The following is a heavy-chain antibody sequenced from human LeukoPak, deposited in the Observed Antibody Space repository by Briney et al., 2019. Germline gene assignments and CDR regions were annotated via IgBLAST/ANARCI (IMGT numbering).Heavy chain of an antibody. Sequence: GGSLRLSCAASGFTFSSYWMSWVRQAPGKGLEWVANIKEDGGEKNYVDSVKGRFTISRDNAKNSLYLQMNSLRAEGTAVYYCARDRGYSTFDYWGQGTLVTVSS. J-gene: IGHJ4*02. CDR1: GFTFSSYW. CDR3: ARDRGYSTFDY. CDR2: IKEDGGEK. D-gene: IGHD4-23*01. V-gene: IGHV3-7*01.